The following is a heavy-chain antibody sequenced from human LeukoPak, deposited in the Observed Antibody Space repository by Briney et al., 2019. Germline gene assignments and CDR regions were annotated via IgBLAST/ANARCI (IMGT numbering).Heavy chain of an antibody. CDR3: ASSAAGTYYYYGIDV. J-gene: IGHJ6*02. D-gene: IGHD6-13*01. CDR2: INPNSGGT. V-gene: IGHV1-2*04. Sequence: ASVKVSCKASGYTFTGYYMHWVRQAPGQGLEWMGWINPNSGGTNYAQKFQGWVTMTRDTSISTAYMELSRLRSDDTAVYYCASSAAGTYYYYGIDVWGRGTTVTVSS. CDR1: GYTFTGYY.